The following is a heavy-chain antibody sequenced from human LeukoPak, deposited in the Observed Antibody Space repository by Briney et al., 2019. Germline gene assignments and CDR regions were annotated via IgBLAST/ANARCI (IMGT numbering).Heavy chain of an antibody. CDR3: ARLQYYDFWSGDAHAFDI. J-gene: IGHJ3*02. CDR1: GGSFSGYY. D-gene: IGHD3-3*01. V-gene: IGHV4-34*01. Sequence: SETLSLTCAVYGGSFSGYYWSWIRQPPGKGLEWIGEINHSGSTNYNPSLKSRVTISVDTSKNQFSLKLSSVTAADTAVYYCARLQYYDFWSGDAHAFDIWGQGTMVTVSS. CDR2: INHSGST.